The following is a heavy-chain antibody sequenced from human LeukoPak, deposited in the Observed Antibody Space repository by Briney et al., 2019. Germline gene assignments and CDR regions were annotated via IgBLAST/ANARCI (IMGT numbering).Heavy chain of an antibody. Sequence: GSLKISCKGSGYSFTSYWIGWVRQMPGKGLEWMGIIYPGDSDTRYSPSFQGQVTISADKSISTAYLQWSSLKASDTAMYYCASHYCSSTSCVGEYYYYGMDVWGQGTTVTVSS. J-gene: IGHJ6*02. V-gene: IGHV5-51*01. CDR3: ASHYCSSTSCVGEYYYYGMDV. CDR2: IYPGDSDT. D-gene: IGHD2-2*01. CDR1: GYSFTSYW.